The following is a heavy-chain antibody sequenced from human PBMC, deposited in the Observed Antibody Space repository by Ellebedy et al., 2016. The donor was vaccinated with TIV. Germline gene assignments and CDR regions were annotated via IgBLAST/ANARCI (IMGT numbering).Heavy chain of an antibody. Sequence: AASVKVSCKGSGYSFNTNAMIWVRQAPGRGLEWLGWINTATGSPTYAQGFTGRFVFSLDTSVTTSYLEITSLEAEDTAVYLCARDFPAHGVCDNWGQGTLVTVSS. CDR2: INTATGSP. D-gene: IGHD5-24*01. V-gene: IGHV7-4-1*02. J-gene: IGHJ4*02. CDR3: ARDFPAHGVCDN. CDR1: GYSFNTNA.